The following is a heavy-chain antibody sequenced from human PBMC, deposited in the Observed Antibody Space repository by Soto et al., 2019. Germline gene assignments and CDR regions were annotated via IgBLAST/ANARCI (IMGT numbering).Heavy chain of an antibody. CDR3: ARNEGSHYGMDV. CDR1: GGTXXXXX. J-gene: IGHJ6*02. Sequence: QVQLVQSGAEVKKPGSSVTVSCKASGGTXXXXXXXXXXQAPGQGLGWVGGIIPIFGTTNYAQKFQGRVXXXAXXXXXXXXXXXXXXRSDDTAVYXXARNEGSHYGMDVWGQGTTVTVSS. D-gene: IGHD6-19*01. V-gene: IGHV1-69*12. CDR2: IIPIFGTT.